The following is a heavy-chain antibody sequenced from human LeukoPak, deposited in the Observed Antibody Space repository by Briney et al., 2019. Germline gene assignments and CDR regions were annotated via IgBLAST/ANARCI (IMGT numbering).Heavy chain of an antibody. Sequence: ASVKVSCRASGYTFTSYGISWVRQAPGQGLEWMGWISAYNGNANYAQNLQGRITMTTDTSTSTAYTELTSLRSDDTAVYYCARDYYYDSSGYVDYWGQGTLVTVSS. CDR1: GYTFTSYG. CDR3: ARDYYYDSSGYVDY. D-gene: IGHD3-22*01. V-gene: IGHV1-18*01. J-gene: IGHJ4*02. CDR2: ISAYNGNA.